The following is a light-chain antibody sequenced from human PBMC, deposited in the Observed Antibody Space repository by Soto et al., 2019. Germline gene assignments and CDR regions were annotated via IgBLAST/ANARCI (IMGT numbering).Light chain of an antibody. CDR1: RRVSSF. CDR3: QQRAVWPHA. Sequence: EVVLTQSPATLSLSPGEEATLSSRPSRRVSSFLVWYQQTPGQAPRLLIHDASNRATGVPARFSGSGSGTDFTLTISSLEPEDSAVYYCQQRAVWPHAFGQGTKLEIQ. J-gene: IGKJ2*01. CDR2: DAS. V-gene: IGKV3-11*01.